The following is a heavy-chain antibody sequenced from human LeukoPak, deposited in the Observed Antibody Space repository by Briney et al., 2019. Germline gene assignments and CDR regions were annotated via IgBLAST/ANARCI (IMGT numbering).Heavy chain of an antibody. J-gene: IGHJ2*01. V-gene: IGHV3-33*01. CDR1: GFTFSSYG. CDR3: ARDRTVGASYWYFDL. CDR2: IWYDGSNK. Sequence: GGSLRLSCAASGFTFSSYGMHWVRQAPGKGLEWVAVIWYDGSNKYYADSVKGRFTISRDNPKNTLYLQMNSLRAEDTAVYYCARDRTVGASYWYFDLWGRGTLVTVSS. D-gene: IGHD1-26*01.